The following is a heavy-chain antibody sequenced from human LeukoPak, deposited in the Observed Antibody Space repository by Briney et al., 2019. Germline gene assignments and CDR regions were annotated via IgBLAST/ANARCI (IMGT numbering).Heavy chain of an antibody. V-gene: IGHV3-21*01. CDR3: ARVYYGGSLDY. CDR2: ISSSSSDI. D-gene: IGHD4-23*01. Sequence: PGGSLRDSCTASGFTFSSYTMNWVRQAPGKGLEWVSLISSSSSDIYYADSAKGRFTISRDNANNSLYLQMSSLRADDTAVYYCARVYYGGSLDYWGQGALVTVSS. CDR1: GFTFSSYT. J-gene: IGHJ4*02.